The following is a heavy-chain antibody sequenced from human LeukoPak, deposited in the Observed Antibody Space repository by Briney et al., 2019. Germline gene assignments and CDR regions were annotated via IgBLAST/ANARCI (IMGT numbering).Heavy chain of an antibody. J-gene: IGHJ4*02. D-gene: IGHD3-10*01. CDR1: GGSFSGYH. CDR3: TRRSYDSGGYYDGWYFDY. CDR2: INHNGNT. V-gene: IGHV4-34*01. Sequence: PSETLSLICAVYGGSFSGYHWNWIRQAPGKGLEWIGEINHNGNTNYNPSLKGRVTISVDTSKNQFSLKLNSVTAADTAVYYCTRRSYDSGGYYDGWYFDYWGQGTLVTVSS.